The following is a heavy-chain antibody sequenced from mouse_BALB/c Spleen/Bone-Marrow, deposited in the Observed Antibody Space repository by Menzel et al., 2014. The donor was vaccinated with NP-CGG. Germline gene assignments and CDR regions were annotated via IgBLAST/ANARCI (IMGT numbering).Heavy chain of an antibody. Sequence: QVQLKESGAELVRPGTSVQLSCKASGYSFXNYWTNWVKQRPGQGLEWIGMIHPSDSESRLNQKFKDKATLTVDKSSTTAYMQLSSPTSEDSAVYYCARGLGEIWGYWGQGTTLTVSS. CDR1: GYSFXNYW. CDR2: IHPSDSES. V-gene: IGHV1-61*01. CDR3: ARGLGEIWGY. J-gene: IGHJ2*01. D-gene: IGHD4-1*01.